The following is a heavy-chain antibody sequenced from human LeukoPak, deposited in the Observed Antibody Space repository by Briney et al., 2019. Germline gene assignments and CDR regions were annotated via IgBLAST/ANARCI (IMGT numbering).Heavy chain of an antibody. J-gene: IGHJ4*02. CDR1: GFPFSRHW. CDR3: ARDLRASDH. Sequence: PGGSLRLSCAASGFPFSRHWMSWVRQAPGKGLQWVANIKEDGSENYYVDSVKGRFTISRDNAKNSLYLQMNSLRADDTAVYFCARDLRASDHWGQGTLVTVSS. V-gene: IGHV3-7*01. CDR2: IKEDGSEN.